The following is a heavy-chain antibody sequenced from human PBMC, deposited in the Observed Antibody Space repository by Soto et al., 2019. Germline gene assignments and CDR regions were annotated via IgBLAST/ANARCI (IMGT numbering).Heavy chain of an antibody. CDR1: GYTFSTYY. D-gene: IGHD4-4*01. CDR3: ARDPLRDGYNNGLDH. J-gene: IGHJ4*02. Sequence: ASVKVSCKASGYTFSTYYIHWVRQAPGQGLEWMALINPIGGSTRYSQKFQGRLTLTLDTSAATVYMDLGSLRSDDTAGYYCARDPLRDGYNNGLDHWGQGTLVTVSS. V-gene: IGHV1-46*01. CDR2: INPIGGST.